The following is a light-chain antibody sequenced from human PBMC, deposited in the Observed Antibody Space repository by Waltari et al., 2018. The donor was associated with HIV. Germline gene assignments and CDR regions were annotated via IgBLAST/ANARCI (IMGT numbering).Light chain of an antibody. V-gene: IGLV2-8*01. CDR3: SSYKDANDVV. Sequence: QSALTQPPSASGSPGPSVTIPCTGTSSAVGVFDYVSWYHQQPPKAPKLILYEVNRRPAGVPDRFSGSKSGNTASLTVSGLQPEDEGDYYCSSYKDANDVVFGGGTKLTVL. CDR2: EVN. J-gene: IGLJ2*01. CDR1: SSAVGVFDY.